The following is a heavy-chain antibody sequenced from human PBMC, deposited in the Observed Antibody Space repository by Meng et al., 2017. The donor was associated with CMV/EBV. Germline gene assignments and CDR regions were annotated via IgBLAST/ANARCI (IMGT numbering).Heavy chain of an antibody. CDR1: GFTFSSYS. J-gene: IGHJ3*02. V-gene: IGHV3-21*04. Sequence: GESLKISCAASGFTFSSYSMNWVRQAPGKGLEWVSSISSSSSYIYYADSVKGRFTISRDNSKNTLYLQMNSLRAEDTAVYYCAKVLGYSSSWCDAFDIWGQGTMVTVSS. CDR2: ISSSSSYI. CDR3: AKVLGYSSSWCDAFDI. D-gene: IGHD6-13*01.